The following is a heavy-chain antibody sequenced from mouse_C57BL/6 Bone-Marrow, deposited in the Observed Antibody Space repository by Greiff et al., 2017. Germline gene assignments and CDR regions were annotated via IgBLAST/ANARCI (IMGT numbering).Heavy chain of an antibody. V-gene: IGHV1-50*01. CDR2: IDPSDSYT. Sequence: VQLQQPGAELVKPGASVKLSCKASGYTFTSYWMQWVKQRPGQGLEWIGEIDPSDSYTNYNQKFKGKATLTVDTSSNTAYMQLSSLTSEDAAVFYCTRSQYRTPAWFAHWGQGTWVTLS. CDR3: TRSQYRTPAWFAH. CDR1: GYTFTSYW. J-gene: IGHJ3*01. D-gene: IGHD1-3*01.